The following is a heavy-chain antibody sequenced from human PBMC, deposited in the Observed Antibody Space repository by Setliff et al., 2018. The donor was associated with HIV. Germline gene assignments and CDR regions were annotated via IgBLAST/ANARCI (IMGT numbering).Heavy chain of an antibody. CDR3: ARRAVAGTLEY. Sequence: SETLSLTCAVSGGSTSSGTYYWSWIRQPAGKGLEWIGHIYTSGSTNYNPSLKSRVTISLDTSKNQFSLKLSSVTAADTAVYYCARRAVAGTLEYWGQGTLVTVSS. CDR1: GGSTSSGTYY. CDR2: IYTSGST. V-gene: IGHV4-61*09. J-gene: IGHJ4*02. D-gene: IGHD6-19*01.